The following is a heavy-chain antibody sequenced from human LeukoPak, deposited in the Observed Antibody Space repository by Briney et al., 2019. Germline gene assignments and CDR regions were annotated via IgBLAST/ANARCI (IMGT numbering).Heavy chain of an antibody. V-gene: IGHV4-30-4*07. CDR1: GDSITSGGYS. D-gene: IGHD2-15*01. Sequence: SETLSLTCVVSGDSITSGGYSWSWIRQPPGKGLEWVGHIYDSGIAFYNPSLKSRVTMSVDTSKNHFFLNLRSVTAADTAVYYCARVSCSGGSCYLDDAFDIWGQGTMVTVSS. CDR3: ARVSCSGGSCYLDDAFDI. J-gene: IGHJ3*02. CDR2: IYDSGIA.